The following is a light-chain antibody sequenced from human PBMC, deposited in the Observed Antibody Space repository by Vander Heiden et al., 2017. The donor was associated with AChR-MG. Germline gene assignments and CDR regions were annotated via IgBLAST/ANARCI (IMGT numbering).Light chain of an antibody. Sequence: QSVVTQAPSVSGTPGQRVTISCSGSSSNIGINHVNWYQHLPETAPNLLIYSNNQRPSGGPDRFSGAKSGTSASLTISGLQSEDEADYYCAAWDDSLNGPVFGGGTKLTVL. V-gene: IGLV1-44*01. CDR3: AAWDDSLNGPV. CDR1: SSNIGINH. CDR2: SNN. J-gene: IGLJ2*01.